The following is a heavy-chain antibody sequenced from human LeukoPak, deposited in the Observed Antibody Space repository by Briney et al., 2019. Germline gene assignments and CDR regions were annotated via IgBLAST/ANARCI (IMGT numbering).Heavy chain of an antibody. CDR3: ARDWALGYCTTTSCYTAFDS. D-gene: IGHD2-2*02. V-gene: IGHV4-59*12. CDR1: GGSISSYY. J-gene: IGHJ4*02. Sequence: PSETLSLTCTVSGGSISSYYWSWIRQPPGKGLEWIGYIYYSGTTNYNPSLQSRVTMSIDTSRNQFSLRLSSVTAADTTIYYCARDWALGYCTTTSCYTAFDSWGQGTLVTVSS. CDR2: IYYSGTT.